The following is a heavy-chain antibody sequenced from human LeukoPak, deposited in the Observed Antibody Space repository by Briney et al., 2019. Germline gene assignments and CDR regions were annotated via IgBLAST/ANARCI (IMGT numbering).Heavy chain of an antibody. V-gene: IGHV4-59*01. CDR2: IYYSGST. D-gene: IGHD3-9*01. Sequence: SESLSLTCTVSGGSISSYYWSWVRQPPGKGLEWLGYIYYSGSTNYNPSLKSRVTISVDTSKNQFSLKLSSVTAADTAVYYCARVGLYYDILTGYYPWYYFDYWGQGTLVTVSS. CDR1: GGSISSYY. CDR3: ARVGLYYDILTGYYPWYYFDY. J-gene: IGHJ4*02.